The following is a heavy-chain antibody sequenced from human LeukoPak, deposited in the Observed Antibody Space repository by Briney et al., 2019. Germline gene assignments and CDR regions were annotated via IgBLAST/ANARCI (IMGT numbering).Heavy chain of an antibody. Sequence: PGGSLRLSCAASGFTFSSYSMNWVRQAPGKGLEWVSSISSSGSYIYYADSVKGRFTISRDNAKNSLYLQMNSLRAEDTAVYYCARERWNDYGDFDAFDIWGQGTMVTVSS. CDR1: GFTFSSYS. CDR2: ISSSGSYI. D-gene: IGHD4-17*01. V-gene: IGHV3-21*01. CDR3: ARERWNDYGDFDAFDI. J-gene: IGHJ3*02.